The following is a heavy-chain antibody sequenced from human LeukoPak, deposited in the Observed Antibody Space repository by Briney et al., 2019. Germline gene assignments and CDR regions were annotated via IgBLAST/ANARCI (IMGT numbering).Heavy chain of an antibody. Sequence: GGSLRLSCAASGFTFSSYAMSWVRQAPGKGLEWVSSISSSSSYIYYADSVKGRFTISRDNAKNSLYLQMNSLRAEDTAVYYCAKRGRDIDYWGQGTLVTVSS. D-gene: IGHD3-10*01. CDR2: ISSSSSYI. V-gene: IGHV3-21*04. CDR3: AKRGRDIDY. CDR1: GFTFSSYA. J-gene: IGHJ4*02.